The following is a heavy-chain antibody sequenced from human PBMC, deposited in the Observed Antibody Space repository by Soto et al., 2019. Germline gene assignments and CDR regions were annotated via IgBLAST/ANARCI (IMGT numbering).Heavy chain of an antibody. CDR1: GFTFSGSA. V-gene: IGHV3-73*02. CDR2: IRSKANSYAT. D-gene: IGHD5-12*01. Sequence: EMQLVESGGGLVQPGGSLKLSCAASGFTFSGSAIYWVRQASGKGLEWVGHIRSKANSYATGYAVSVKGRFTISRDDSKNTAYLQMNRLKTEDTAVYYCTRRGYGGKSDAFDIWGQGTMVTVSS. CDR3: TRRGYGGKSDAFDI. J-gene: IGHJ3*02.